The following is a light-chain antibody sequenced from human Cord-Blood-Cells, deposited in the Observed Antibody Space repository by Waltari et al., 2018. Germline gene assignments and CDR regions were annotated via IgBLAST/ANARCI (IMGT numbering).Light chain of an antibody. Sequence: QSALTQPASVSGSPAQSITIFCTGTSSDVGSYNLFSWYQQHPGKAPKLMIYEVSKRPSGVSNRFSGSKSGNTASLTISGLQAEDEADYYCCSYAGSSTLVFGGGTKLTVL. CDR2: EVS. J-gene: IGLJ2*01. V-gene: IGLV2-23*02. CDR1: SSDVGSYNL. CDR3: CSYAGSSTLV.